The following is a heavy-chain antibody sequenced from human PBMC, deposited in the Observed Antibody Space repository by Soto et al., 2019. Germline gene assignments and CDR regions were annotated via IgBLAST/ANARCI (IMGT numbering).Heavy chain of an antibody. D-gene: IGHD2-2*01. Sequence: GGSLRLSCAASGFTFSSYGMHWVRQAPGKGLEWVAVIWYDGSNKYYADSVKGRFTISRDNSKNTLYLQMNSLRAEDTAVYYRARDRGLYCSSTSCYYLYYYYYMDVWGKGTTVTVSS. J-gene: IGHJ6*03. CDR1: GFTFSSYG. CDR3: ARDRGLYCSSTSCYYLYYYYYMDV. CDR2: IWYDGSNK. V-gene: IGHV3-33*01.